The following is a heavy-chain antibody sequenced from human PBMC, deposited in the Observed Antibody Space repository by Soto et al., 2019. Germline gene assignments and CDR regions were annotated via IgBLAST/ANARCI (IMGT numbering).Heavy chain of an antibody. J-gene: IGHJ6*02. Sequence: KPGGSLRLSCAASGFSFRNAWMSWVRQAPGKGLEWVGHIKSQGDGGTRDYAAPVKGRFTISRDDSKNTLFLQMNSLKNEDTAVYFCTTDLQAYCDGTTCYAGNYYYDDMDVWGQGTTVTVSS. D-gene: IGHD2-2*01. V-gene: IGHV3-15*01. CDR1: GFSFRNAW. CDR3: TTDLQAYCDGTTCYAGNYYYDDMDV. CDR2: IKSQGDGGTR.